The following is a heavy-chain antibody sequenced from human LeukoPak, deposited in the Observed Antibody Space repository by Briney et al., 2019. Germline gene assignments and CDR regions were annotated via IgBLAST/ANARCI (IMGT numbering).Heavy chain of an antibody. Sequence: PGGSLRLSCAASGFTFSSYGMHWVRQAPGKGLEWVAVISYDGSNKYYADSVKGRFTISRDNSKNTLYLQMNSLRAEDTAVYYCAKEYYDILTGWAVVAAAVDYWGQGTLVTVSS. CDR2: ISYDGSNK. V-gene: IGHV3-30*18. D-gene: IGHD3-9*01. J-gene: IGHJ4*02. CDR3: AKEYYDILTGWAVVAAAVDY. CDR1: GFTFSSYG.